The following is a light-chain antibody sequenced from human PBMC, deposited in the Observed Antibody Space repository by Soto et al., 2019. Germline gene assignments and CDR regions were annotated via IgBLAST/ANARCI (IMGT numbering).Light chain of an antibody. J-gene: IGLJ2*01. V-gene: IGLV2-8*01. Sequence: SALTQPPSASGSPGQSVTISCTGTTSDVGDYNYVSWYQQHPGKAPKLMIYEVSKRPSGVPDRFSGSKSGNTASLTVSGLQAEYEADYYCSSYAASISVVFGGGTKLTVL. CDR3: SSYAASISVV. CDR1: TSDVGDYNY. CDR2: EVS.